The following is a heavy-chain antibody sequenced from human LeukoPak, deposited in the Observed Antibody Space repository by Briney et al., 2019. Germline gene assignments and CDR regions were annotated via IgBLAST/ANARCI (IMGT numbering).Heavy chain of an antibody. CDR2: INPNSGGT. V-gene: IGHV1-2*02. D-gene: IGHD3-10*01. CDR3: ARGRNPMVRGVISDY. Sequence: ASVKVSCKASGYTFTGYYMHWVRQAPGQGLEWMGWINPNSGGTNYAQKFQGRVTMTRDTSISTAYMELSGLRSDDTAVYYCARGRNPMVRGVISDYWGQGTLVTVSS. CDR1: GYTFTGYY. J-gene: IGHJ4*02.